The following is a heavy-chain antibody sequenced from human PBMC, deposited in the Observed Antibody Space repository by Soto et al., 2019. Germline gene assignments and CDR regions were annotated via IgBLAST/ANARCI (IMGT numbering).Heavy chain of an antibody. CDR3: ARSPRSSPYFDY. J-gene: IGHJ4*02. V-gene: IGHV5-51*01. CDR2: IYPADHET. D-gene: IGHD6-13*01. CDR1: GCTFSNFW. Sequence: GESLKISCQCSGCTFSNFWIGWVRHLPGKGLEWMGIIYPADHETRYSPSFHGKVIISADKSSNTAYLQWISLEASDTAFYFCARSPRSSPYFDYWGQGALVTVSS.